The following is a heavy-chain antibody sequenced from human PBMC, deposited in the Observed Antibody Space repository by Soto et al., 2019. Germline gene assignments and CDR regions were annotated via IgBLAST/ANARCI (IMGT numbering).Heavy chain of an antibody. CDR3: TTVGDYGDYGYFDI. V-gene: IGHV3-15*01. J-gene: IGHJ3*02. CDR2: LKSQSDGATA. D-gene: IGHD4-17*01. CDR1: GFTFNNAW. Sequence: EVQLVESGGGLVKPGGSLRLSCAASGFTFNNAWMTWVRQAPGKGLEWVGRLKSQSDGATADYAAPVKGRLTISRDDSKNTLYLQMNSLKTEDTGVYYCTTVGDYGDYGYFDIWGQGTMVTVSS.